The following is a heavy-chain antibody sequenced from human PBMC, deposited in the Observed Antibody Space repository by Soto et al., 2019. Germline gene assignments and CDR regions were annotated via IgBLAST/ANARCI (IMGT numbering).Heavy chain of an antibody. D-gene: IGHD3-3*01. CDR3: ARDVPTFGEVRWWYYYGLDV. Sequence: ASVKVSCKASGYTFTGYGISWVRQAPGQGLEWMAWISAYNGNTNYAKKLQGRVTVTTDTSTSTAYMELRSLRSDDTAVYYCARDVPTFGEVRWWYYYGLDVWGQGTKVTVSS. CDR1: GYTFTGYG. CDR2: ISAYNGNT. V-gene: IGHV1-18*01. J-gene: IGHJ6*02.